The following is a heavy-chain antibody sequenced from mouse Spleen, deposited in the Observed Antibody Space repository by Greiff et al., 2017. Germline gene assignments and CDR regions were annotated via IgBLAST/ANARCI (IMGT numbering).Heavy chain of an antibody. V-gene: IGHV3-8*02. CDR1: GDSITSGY. D-gene: IGHD2-10*01. J-gene: IGHJ3*01. CDR2: ISYSGST. CDR3: ARRAYYGNLFAY. Sequence: EVKLMESGPSLVKPSQTLSLTCSVTGDSITSGYWNWIRKFPGNKLEYMGYISYSGSTYYNPSLKSRISITRDTSKNQYYLQLNSVTTEDTATYYCARRAYYGNLFAYWGQGTLVTVSA.